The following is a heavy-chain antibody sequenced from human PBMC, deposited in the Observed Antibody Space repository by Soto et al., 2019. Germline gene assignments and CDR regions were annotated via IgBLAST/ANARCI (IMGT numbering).Heavy chain of an antibody. Sequence: GESLKISCQGSGYAFSSYLIAWVRQIPWKGLEWMVIIYPGDSDTRYSPSFQGQVTISVDKSITTAYLQWSSLKASDTAMYYCARGYCTATICDPWFDPWGQGTMVTLSS. CDR3: ARGYCTATICDPWFDP. J-gene: IGHJ5*02. D-gene: IGHD2-8*02. V-gene: IGHV5-51*01. CDR1: GYAFSSYL. CDR2: IYPGDSDT.